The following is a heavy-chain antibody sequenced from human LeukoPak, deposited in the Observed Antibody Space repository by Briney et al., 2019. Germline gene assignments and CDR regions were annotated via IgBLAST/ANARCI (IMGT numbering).Heavy chain of an antibody. CDR2: ISSDGSHK. CDR3: AKQARRAYYYGSGTYAGSHYFDY. Sequence: PGGSLRLSRAASGFTFSSYGMEWVRQAPGKGLEWVALISSDGSHKCYADSVKGRFTISRDNSKNSLYLQMNSLRTEDTAVYYCAKQARRAYYYGSGTYAGSHYFDYWGQGTLVTVSS. J-gene: IGHJ4*02. D-gene: IGHD3-10*01. V-gene: IGHV3-30*18. CDR1: GFTFSSYG.